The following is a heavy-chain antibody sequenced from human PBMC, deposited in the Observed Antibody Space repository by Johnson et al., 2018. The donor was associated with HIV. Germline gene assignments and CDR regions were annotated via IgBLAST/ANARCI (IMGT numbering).Heavy chain of an antibody. Sequence: VQLVETGGGLIQPGGSLRLSCAASGITVSISYMSWVRQAPGQGLEWVAHIKQDGSEKYYVDSEKVRFNISRENAKSSLYLQMNSLRAEATAVYYCARLQSGVAYDAVDIWGQGTTVTVSS. CDR2: IKQDGSEK. V-gene: IGHV3-7*03. J-gene: IGHJ3*02. CDR3: ARLQSGVAYDAVDI. CDR1: GITVSISY. D-gene: IGHD2-15*01.